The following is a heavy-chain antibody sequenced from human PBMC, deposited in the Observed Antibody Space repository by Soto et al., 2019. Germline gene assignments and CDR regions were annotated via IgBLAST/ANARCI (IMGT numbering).Heavy chain of an antibody. CDR3: AKDQFTIFGVVDY. D-gene: IGHD3-3*01. V-gene: IGHV3-30*18. CDR1: GFNFSSYG. J-gene: IGHJ4*02. CDR2: ISYDGSNK. Sequence: LRLSWGASGFNFSSYGVHWVRQAPGKGLEWVAVISYDGSNKYYADSVKGRFTISRDNSKNTLYLQMNSLRAEDTAVYYCAKDQFTIFGVVDYWGQGTLVTLSS.